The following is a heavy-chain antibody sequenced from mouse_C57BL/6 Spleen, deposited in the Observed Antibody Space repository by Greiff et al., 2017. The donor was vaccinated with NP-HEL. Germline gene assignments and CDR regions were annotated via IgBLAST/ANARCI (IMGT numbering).Heavy chain of an antibody. J-gene: IGHJ2*01. V-gene: IGHV1-19*01. CDR1: GYTFTDYY. CDR2: INPYNGGT. Sequence: VQLQQSGPVLVKPGASVKMSCKASGYTFTDYYMNWVKQSHGKSLEWIGVINPYNGGTSYNQKFKGKATLTVDKSSSTAYMELNSLTSEDSAVYYGARRGKTELGDCDYWGQGTTLTVSS. D-gene: IGHD4-1*01. CDR3: ARRGKTELGDCDY.